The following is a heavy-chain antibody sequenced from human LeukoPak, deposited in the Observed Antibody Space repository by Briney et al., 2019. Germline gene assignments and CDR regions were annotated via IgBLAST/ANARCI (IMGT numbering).Heavy chain of an antibody. V-gene: IGHV3-48*02. CDR1: GFTFSSYS. CDR2: ISSSSSTI. D-gene: IGHD2-8*01. Sequence: PGGSLRLSCAASGFTFSSYSFNWVRQAPGKGLEWVSYISSSSSTIYYADSVKGRFTISRDNAKNSLHLQMSSLRDEDSAVYYCARDRPSQFVLMVYAIREGYFDYWGQGTLVTVSS. CDR3: ARDRPSQFVLMVYAIREGYFDY. J-gene: IGHJ4*02.